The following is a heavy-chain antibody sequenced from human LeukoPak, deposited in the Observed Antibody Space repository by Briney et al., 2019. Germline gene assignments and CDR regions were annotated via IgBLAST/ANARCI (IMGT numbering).Heavy chain of an antibody. CDR2: INPNSGGT. Sequence: SVTVSCKASRYTLTGYYMHWVRQAPGQGLEWMGWINPNSGGTNYAQKFQGRVTMTRDTSISTAYMELSRLRSDDTAVYYCARDQVVVVPAALTVGFDPWGQGTLVTVSS. D-gene: IGHD2-2*01. V-gene: IGHV1-2*02. CDR3: ARDQVVVVPAALTVGFDP. J-gene: IGHJ5*02. CDR1: RYTLTGYY.